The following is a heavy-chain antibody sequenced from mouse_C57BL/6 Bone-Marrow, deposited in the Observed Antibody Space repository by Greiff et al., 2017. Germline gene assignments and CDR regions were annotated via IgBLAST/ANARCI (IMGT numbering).Heavy chain of an antibody. D-gene: IGHD2-5*01. Sequence: QVQLQQPGAELVRPGSSVKLSCKASGYTFTSYWMDWVKQRPGQGLEWIGNIYPSDSETHYNQKFKDKATLTVDKSSSTAYMQLSSLTSEASAVYYCARYSNYEPLYFDYWGQGTTLTVSS. CDR3: ARYSNYEPLYFDY. J-gene: IGHJ2*01. CDR2: IYPSDSET. CDR1: GYTFTSYW. V-gene: IGHV1-61*01.